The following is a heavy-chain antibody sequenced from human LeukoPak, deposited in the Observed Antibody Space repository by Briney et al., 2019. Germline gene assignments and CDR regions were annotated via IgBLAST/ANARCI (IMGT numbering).Heavy chain of an antibody. CDR1: GFTFSSYS. J-gene: IGHJ6*03. CDR3: AREAYQLLYFYYHYYMDV. D-gene: IGHD2-2*02. CDR2: ISSSSSYI. V-gene: IGHV3-21*01. Sequence: GGSLRLSCAASGFTFSSYSMNWVRQAPGKGLEWVSSISSSSSYIYYADSVKGRFTISRDNAKNSLYLQMNSLRAEDTAVYYCAREAYQLLYFYYHYYMDVWGKGTTVTVSS.